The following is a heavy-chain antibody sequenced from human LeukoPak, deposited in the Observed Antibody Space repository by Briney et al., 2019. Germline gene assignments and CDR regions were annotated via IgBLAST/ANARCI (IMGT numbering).Heavy chain of an antibody. D-gene: IGHD2-21*02. CDR3: AKLVSVYCGGDCSAFDI. CDR2: ISYDGSNK. J-gene: IGHJ3*02. V-gene: IGHV3-30*18. Sequence: GGSLRHSCAASGFTFSSYGMHWVRQAPGKGLEWVAVISYDGSNKYYADSVKGRFTISRDNSKKTLYLQMNSLRAQDTAVYYCAKLVSVYCGGDCSAFDIWGQGSMVTVSS. CDR1: GFTFSSYG.